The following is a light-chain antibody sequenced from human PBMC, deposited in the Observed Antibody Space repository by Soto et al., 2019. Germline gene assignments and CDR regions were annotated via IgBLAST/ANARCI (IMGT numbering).Light chain of an antibody. CDR2: GNI. V-gene: IGLV1-40*01. Sequence: QSVLTQPPSVSGAPGQRVTISCTGSSSNIGAGYDVHWYQQLPGTAPKLLIYGNINRPSGVPDRFSGSKSGTSASLAITGLQAEDEADYYCQSYDSSLSGSGVFGGGTK. J-gene: IGLJ3*02. CDR1: SSNIGAGYD. CDR3: QSYDSSLSGSGV.